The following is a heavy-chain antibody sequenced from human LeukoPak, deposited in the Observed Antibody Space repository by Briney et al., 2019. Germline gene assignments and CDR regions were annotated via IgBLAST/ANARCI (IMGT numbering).Heavy chain of an antibody. CDR3: ARFKVGTNTTQKNAFDI. V-gene: IGHV3-30*01. J-gene: IGHJ3*02. CDR2: ISFDATKE. Sequence: GGSLRLSCAASGFTFSNYAMHWVRQAPGKGLEWVAVISFDATKEYFGKSVKGRFTISRDNSKATLYLQIHRLRIENTALYFCARFKVGTNTTQKNAFDIWGRRTEVAISS. D-gene: IGHD1-1*01. CDR1: GFTFSNYA.